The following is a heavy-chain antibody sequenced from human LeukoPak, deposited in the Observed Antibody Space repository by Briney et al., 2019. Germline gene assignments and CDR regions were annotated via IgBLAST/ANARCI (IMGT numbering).Heavy chain of an antibody. D-gene: IGHD3-10*02. CDR3: AELGITMIGGV. CDR1: GFTFSGCW. Sequence: GGSLRLSCVASGFTFSGCWMHWVRHVPGKGLVWVSRINSDGSSTRYADSVKGRFTISRDNAKNSLYLQMNSLRAEDTAVYYCAELGITMIGGVWGKGTTVTISS. J-gene: IGHJ6*04. CDR2: INSDGSST. V-gene: IGHV3-74*01.